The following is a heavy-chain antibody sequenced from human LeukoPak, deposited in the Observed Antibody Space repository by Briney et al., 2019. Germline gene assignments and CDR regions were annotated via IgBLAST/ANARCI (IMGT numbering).Heavy chain of an antibody. CDR2: ICYSGST. CDR1: DDSISDYY. V-gene: IGHV4-59*01. Sequence: SETLSLTCTVSDDSISDYYWSWIRQPPGKGLEWIGYICYSGSTNYNPSLKSRVTISVDTSKLQFSLKVSSVTAADTAVYYCARYSSSWAHFDYWGQGSLVTVSS. J-gene: IGHJ4*02. CDR3: ARYSSSWAHFDY. D-gene: IGHD6-13*01.